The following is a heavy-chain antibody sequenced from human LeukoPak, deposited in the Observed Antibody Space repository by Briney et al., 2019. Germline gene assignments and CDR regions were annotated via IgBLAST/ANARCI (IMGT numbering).Heavy chain of an antibody. Sequence: AGGSLRLSCAASGFTFRNYTMTWVRQAPGKGLEWVSAISGSGGSTYYADSVKGRFTISRDNSKNTPYLQMNRLRDEDTALFYCAKEVKDTGYYHLDNWGQGTLVTVSS. J-gene: IGHJ4*02. CDR2: ISGSGGST. CDR1: GFTFRNYT. D-gene: IGHD3-3*01. V-gene: IGHV3-23*01. CDR3: AKEVKDTGYYHLDN.